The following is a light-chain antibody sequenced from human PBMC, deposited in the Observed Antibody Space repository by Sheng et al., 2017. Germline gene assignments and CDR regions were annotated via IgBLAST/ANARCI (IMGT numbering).Light chain of an antibody. Sequence: AIRMTQSPSSFSASTGDRVTITCRASQGISSYLAWYQQKPGKAPKLLIYAASTLQSGVPSRFSGIGSGTEFTLTISSLQPEDFATYYCLQHNSYPPTFGQGTKVEIK. J-gene: IGKJ1*01. V-gene: IGKV1-8*01. CDR3: LQHNSYPPT. CDR1: QGISSY. CDR2: AAS.